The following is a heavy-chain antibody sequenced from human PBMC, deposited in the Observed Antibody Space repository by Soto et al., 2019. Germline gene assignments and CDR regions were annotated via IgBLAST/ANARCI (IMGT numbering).Heavy chain of an antibody. J-gene: IGHJ4*02. D-gene: IGHD2-15*01. CDR2: IYYSGST. CDR1: GFSISSGLFY. CDR3: ARVYCSGGSCYEFDY. V-gene: IGHV4-31*03. Sequence: SDTLSLTCPFSGFSISSGLFYLSWLRQHPGKGLEWIGYIYYSGSTYYNPSLKSRVTISVDTSKNQFSLKLSSVTAADTAVYYCARVYCSGGSCYEFDYWGQGILVTVSS.